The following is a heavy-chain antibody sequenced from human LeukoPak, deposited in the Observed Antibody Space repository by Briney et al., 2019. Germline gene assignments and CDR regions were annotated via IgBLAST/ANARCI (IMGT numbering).Heavy chain of an antibody. CDR2: IRYDGSNK. Sequence: GGSLRLSCAASGFTFSSYGMHWVRQAPGKGLEWVAFIRYDGSNKYYADSVKGRFTISRDNSKNTLYLQMNSLRAEDTAVYYCARAMSTFGGVRNYFDSWGQGTLVTVSS. V-gene: IGHV3-30*02. CDR3: ARAMSTFGGVRNYFDS. J-gene: IGHJ4*02. CDR1: GFTFSSYG. D-gene: IGHD3-16*01.